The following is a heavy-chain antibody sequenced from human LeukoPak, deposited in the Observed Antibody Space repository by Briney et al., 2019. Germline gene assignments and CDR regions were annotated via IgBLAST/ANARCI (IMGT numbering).Heavy chain of an antibody. CDR2: IKSKTDGETT. V-gene: IGHV3-15*01. J-gene: IGHJ4*02. D-gene: IGHD5-12*01. CDR3: TADLPPPRGYDYPFDY. CDR1: GFTFANAW. Sequence: GGSLRLSCAASGFTFANAWMSWVRQAPGKGLECVVRIKSKTDGETTDYAAPVKGRFTISRDDSKNMLYLQMNSLKSEDTAVYYCTADLPPPRGYDYPFDYWGQGSLVTVSS.